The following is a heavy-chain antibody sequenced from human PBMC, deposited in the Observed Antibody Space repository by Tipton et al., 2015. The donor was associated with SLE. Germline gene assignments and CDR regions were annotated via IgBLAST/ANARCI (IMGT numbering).Heavy chain of an antibody. Sequence: TLSLTCAVSGYSISSGYYWSWIRQPPGKGLEWIGEINHSGSTNYNPSLKSRVTISVDTSKNQFSLKLSSVTAADTAVYYCARDVKQLWYFDLWGRGTLVTVSS. CDR1: GYSISSGYY. V-gene: IGHV4-34*01. D-gene: IGHD5-18*01. CDR2: INHSGST. CDR3: ARDVKQLWYFDL. J-gene: IGHJ2*01.